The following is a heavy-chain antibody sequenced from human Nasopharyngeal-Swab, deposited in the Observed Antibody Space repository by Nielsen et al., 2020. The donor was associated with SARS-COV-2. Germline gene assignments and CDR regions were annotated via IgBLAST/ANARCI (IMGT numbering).Heavy chain of an antibody. J-gene: IGHJ5*02. D-gene: IGHD2-21*01. CDR3: AKDQSINWFDP. V-gene: IGHV3-30*18. CDR2: ISYDGSNK. Sequence: WIRQPPGKGLEWVAVISYDGSNKYYADSVKGRFTISRDNSKNTLYLQMNSPRAEDTAEYYCAKDQSINWFDPWGQGTLVTVSS.